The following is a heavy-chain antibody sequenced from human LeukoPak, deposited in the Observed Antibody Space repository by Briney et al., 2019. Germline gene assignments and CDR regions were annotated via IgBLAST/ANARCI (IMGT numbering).Heavy chain of an antibody. CDR3: ARAGYCSSISCYAFDY. Sequence: GGSLRLSCAASGFTVSSNYMSWVRLAPGKGLEWVSVIYSGGSTYYADSVKGRFTISRDNSKNTLFLQMNSLRAEDTAVYYCARAGYCSSISCYAFDYWGQGTLVTVSS. V-gene: IGHV3-53*01. CDR1: GFTVSSNY. J-gene: IGHJ4*02. D-gene: IGHD2-2*01. CDR2: IYSGGST.